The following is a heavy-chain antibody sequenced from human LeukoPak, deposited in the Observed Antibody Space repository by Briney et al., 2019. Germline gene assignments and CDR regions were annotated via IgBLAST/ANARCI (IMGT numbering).Heavy chain of an antibody. J-gene: IGHJ4*02. V-gene: IGHV1-2*06. CDR2: INPNSGGT. Sequence: ASVKVSCKASGYTFTGYYMHWVRQAPGQGLEWMGRINPNSGGTNYAQKFQGRVTMTRDTSISTAYIELSRLRSDDTAVYYCARDSWAVAGKSFDYWGQGTLVTVSS. D-gene: IGHD6-19*01. CDR3: ARDSWAVAGKSFDY. CDR1: GYTFTGYY.